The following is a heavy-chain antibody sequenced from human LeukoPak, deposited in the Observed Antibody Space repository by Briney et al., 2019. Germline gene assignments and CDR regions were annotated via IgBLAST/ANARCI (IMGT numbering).Heavy chain of an antibody. CDR1: GGTFSSYA. CDR3: ARAVESPYDFWSGYLHLHLDY. Sequence: GASVKVSCKASGGTFSSYAISWVRQAPGQGLEWMGRIIPILGIANYAQKFQGRVTITADKSTSTAYMELSRLRSDDTAVYYCARAVESPYDFWSGYLHLHLDYWGQGTLVTVSS. D-gene: IGHD3-3*01. J-gene: IGHJ4*02. V-gene: IGHV1-69*04. CDR2: IIPILGIA.